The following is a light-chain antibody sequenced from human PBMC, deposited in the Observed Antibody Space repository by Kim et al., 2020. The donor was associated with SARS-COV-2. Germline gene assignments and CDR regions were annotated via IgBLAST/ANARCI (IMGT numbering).Light chain of an antibody. Sequence: IQMTQSPSSLSASVGDRVTITCRAIHAIRNYLAWFQQKPGKAPKSLIYAASSLKSGVPSKFSGSGSGTDFTLTISRLQPEDFATYYCQQYNGYPWTFGQGTKVDIK. V-gene: IGKV1-16*02. CDR3: QQYNGYPWT. CDR1: HAIRNY. J-gene: IGKJ1*01. CDR2: AAS.